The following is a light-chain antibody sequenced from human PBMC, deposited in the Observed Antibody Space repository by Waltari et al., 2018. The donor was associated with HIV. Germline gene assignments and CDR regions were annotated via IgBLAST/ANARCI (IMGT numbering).Light chain of an antibody. CDR2: EVS. CDR3: GSYTTSSTPYV. CDR1: SSDIGGHNY. J-gene: IGLJ1*01. Sequence: QSALTHPASVSGSPGQSITISCTGTSSDIGGHNYVSWYKQPPGKAPKPRIYEVSKRPSGVSNRFSGSKSGNSASLTISGLQPEDEADYYCGSYTTSSTPYVFGTGTKVTVL. V-gene: IGLV2-14*01.